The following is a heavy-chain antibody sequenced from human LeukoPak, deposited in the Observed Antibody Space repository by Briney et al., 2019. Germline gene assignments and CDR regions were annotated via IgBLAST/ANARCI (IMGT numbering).Heavy chain of an antibody. V-gene: IGHV4-39*01. CDR2: IYYSGST. Sequence: SETLSLTCTVSGGSIISTTDYWGWIRQPPGKGLEWIASIYYSGSTSYNPSLKSRVTMSVDTSKNQFSLRLTSVTAADTAVHFCARNQSSIQLAYSAHDRPGPYIGFDPWGQGTLVTVSS. J-gene: IGHJ5*02. CDR3: ARNQSSIQLAYSAHDRPGPYIGFDP. D-gene: IGHD5-12*01. CDR1: GGSIISTTDY.